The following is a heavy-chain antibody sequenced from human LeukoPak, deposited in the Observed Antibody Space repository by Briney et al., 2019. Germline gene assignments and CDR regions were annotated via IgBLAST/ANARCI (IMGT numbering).Heavy chain of an antibody. J-gene: IGHJ5*02. CDR3: AGSAVGSGSYYNKYNWFDP. CDR2: IYYSGST. Sequence: PSETLSLTCTVSGGSLSSYYWSWIRQPPGKGLEWIGYIYYSGSTNYNPSLKSRVTISVDTSKNQFSLKLSSVTAADTAVYYCAGSAVGSGSYYNKYNWFDPWGQGTLVTVSS. V-gene: IGHV4-59*01. D-gene: IGHD3-10*01. CDR1: GGSLSSYY.